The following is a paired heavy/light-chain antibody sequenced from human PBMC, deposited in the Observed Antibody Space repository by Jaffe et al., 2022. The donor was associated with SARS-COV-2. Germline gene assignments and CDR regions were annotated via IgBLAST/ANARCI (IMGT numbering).Light chain of an antibody. V-gene: IGKV3-11*01. CDR1: QSVSSY. CDR3: QQCINWPPLT. CDR2: DAS. J-gene: IGKJ4*01. Sequence: EIVLTQSPATLSLSPGERATLSCRASQSVSSYLAWYQQKPGQAPRLLIYDASNRATGIPARFSGSGSGTDFTLTISSLEPEDFAVYYCQQCINWPPLTFGGGTKVEIK.
Heavy chain of an antibody. CDR3: AREKVRGVIIKEGNDY. CDR2: ISYDGRNK. V-gene: IGHV3-30*04. J-gene: IGHJ4*02. CDR1: GFTFSNFA. Sequence: QVQLVESGGGVVQPGRSLRLSCAASGFTFSNFAMHWVRQAPGKGLEWVAVISYDGRNKYYADSVKGRFTISRDDSENTLYLQMNSLRTDDTAVYYCAREKVRGVIIKEGNDYWGQGTLVTVST. D-gene: IGHD3-10*01.